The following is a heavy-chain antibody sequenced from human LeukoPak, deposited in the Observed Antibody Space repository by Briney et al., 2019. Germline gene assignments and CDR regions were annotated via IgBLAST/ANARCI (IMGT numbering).Heavy chain of an antibody. J-gene: IGHJ4*02. CDR2: ISGSGGST. CDR1: GFTFSSYA. CDR3: AKDLPCVDTTMDLFDY. Sequence: PGGSLRLSCAASGFTFSSYAMSWVRQAPGKGLEWVSAISGSGGSTYYAGSVKGRFTISRDNSKNTLYLQMNSLRAEDTAVYYCAKDLPCVDTTMDLFDYWGQGTLVTVSS. V-gene: IGHV3-23*01. D-gene: IGHD5-18*01.